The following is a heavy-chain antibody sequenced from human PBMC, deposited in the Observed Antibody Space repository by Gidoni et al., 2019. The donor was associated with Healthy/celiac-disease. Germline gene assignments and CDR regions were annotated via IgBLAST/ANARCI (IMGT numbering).Heavy chain of an antibody. J-gene: IGHJ4*02. V-gene: IGHV3-15*01. CDR3: TTAPWQPFDY. Sequence: EVQLVESGGGLVKTGGSLRLSCAASVFTFSNACMSWVRQAPGKGLEWVGRIKSKTDGGKTDYAETVKGRFTISRDDSKNTLYLQMNRLKTEETAVYYWTTAPWQPFDYWGQGTLVTVSS. CDR1: VFTFSNAC. D-gene: IGHD6-13*01. CDR2: IKSKTDGGKT.